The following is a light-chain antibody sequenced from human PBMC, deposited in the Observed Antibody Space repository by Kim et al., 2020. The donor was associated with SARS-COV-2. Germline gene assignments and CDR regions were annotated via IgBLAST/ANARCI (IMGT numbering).Light chain of an antibody. CDR2: RAS. CDR1: RGIGTL. Sequence: SACVGDSVSFTCRASRGIGTLLAWYQQKPGKAPNLLIYRASALQSGVSSRFTGSGSGTEFTLTINSLQPDDIATYYCQQYISYSYTFGQGTKLEI. CDR3: QQYISYSYT. J-gene: IGKJ2*01. V-gene: IGKV1-5*03.